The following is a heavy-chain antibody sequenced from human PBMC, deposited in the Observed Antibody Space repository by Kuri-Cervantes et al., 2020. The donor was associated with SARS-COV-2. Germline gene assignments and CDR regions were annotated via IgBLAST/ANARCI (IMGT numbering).Heavy chain of an antibody. CDR3: ARGWRYYDSSGYYYYFDY. Sequence: GGSLRLSCAASGFTFSSYEMNWVRQAPGKGLEWVSYISSSGSTIYYADSVKGRFTISRDNAKNSLYLQMNSLRAEDTALYYCARGWRYYDSSGYYYYFDYWGQGTLVTVSS. D-gene: IGHD3-22*01. CDR2: ISSSGSTI. V-gene: IGHV3-48*03. J-gene: IGHJ4*02. CDR1: GFTFSSYE.